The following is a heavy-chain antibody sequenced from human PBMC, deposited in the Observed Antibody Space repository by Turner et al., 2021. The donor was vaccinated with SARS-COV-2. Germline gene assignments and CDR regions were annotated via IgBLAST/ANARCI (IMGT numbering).Heavy chain of an antibody. CDR1: GGSISSSSYY. CDR3: ASYSNYQYDY. CDR2: IYNSGST. D-gene: IGHD4-4*01. J-gene: IGHJ4*02. V-gene: IGHV4-39*01. Sequence: QLQLQESGPGLVKTSETLSLTGTVSGGSISSSSYYWGWIRQPPGKGLELIGSIYNSGSTYYNPYLKIRVTISVDTSKNQFSLKLSSVTAADTAVDYCASYSNYQYDYWGQGTLVTVSS.